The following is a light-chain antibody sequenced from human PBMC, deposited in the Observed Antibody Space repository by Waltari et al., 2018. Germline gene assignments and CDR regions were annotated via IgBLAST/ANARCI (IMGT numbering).Light chain of an antibody. J-gene: IGKJ4*01. CDR3: QQYNNWPPLT. Sequence: EIVMTQSPATLSVSPGERATPTCRASQSVRSNLAWYQQKPGQAPRLLIYGAYTRATGIPARFSGSGSGTEFTLTISSMQSEDFAVYYCQQYNNWPPLTFGGGTKVEIK. V-gene: IGKV3-15*01. CDR2: GAY. CDR1: QSVRSN.